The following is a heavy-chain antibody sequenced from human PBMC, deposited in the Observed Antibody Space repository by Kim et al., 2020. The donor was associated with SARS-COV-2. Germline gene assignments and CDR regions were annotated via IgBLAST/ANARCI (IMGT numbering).Heavy chain of an antibody. Sequence: SETLSLTCTVSGGSISSSSYYWGWIRQPPGKGLEWIGSIYYSGNTYYNPSLKSRVTISVDTSKNKFSLKLSSVTAADTAVYYCARHHDCSGGSCYSFYYWGQGTLVTVSS. J-gene: IGHJ4*02. V-gene: IGHV4-39*01. CDR1: GGSISSSSYY. CDR3: ARHHDCSGGSCYSFYY. CDR2: IYYSGNT. D-gene: IGHD2-15*01.